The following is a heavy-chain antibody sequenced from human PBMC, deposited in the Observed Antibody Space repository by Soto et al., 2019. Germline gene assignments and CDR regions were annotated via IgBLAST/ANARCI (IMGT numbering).Heavy chain of an antibody. V-gene: IGHV4-30-2*01. CDR2: IYHSGST. Sequence: SETLSFTCAVSGGSISSGGYSWSWIRQPPGKGLEWIGYIYHSGSTYYNPSLKSRVTISVDRSKNQFSLKLSSVTAADTAVYYCARVARFGELLSQGAFDIWGQGTMVTVSS. CDR3: ARVARFGELLSQGAFDI. CDR1: GGSISSGGYS. D-gene: IGHD3-10*01. J-gene: IGHJ3*02.